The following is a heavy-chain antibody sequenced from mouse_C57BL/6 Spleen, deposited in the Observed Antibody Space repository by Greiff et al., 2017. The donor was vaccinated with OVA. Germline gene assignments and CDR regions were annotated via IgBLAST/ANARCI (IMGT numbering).Heavy chain of an antibody. CDR1: GFTFSSYA. V-gene: IGHV5-4*01. J-gene: IGHJ3*01. CDR3: AREGDFAWFAY. CDR2: ISDGGSYT. Sequence: DVKLVESGGGLVKPGGSLKLSCAASGFTFSSYAMSWVRQTPDKRLEWVATISDGGSYTYYPDNVKGRFTISRDNAKNNLYLQMSHLKSEDTAMYYCAREGDFAWFAYWGQGTLVTVSA.